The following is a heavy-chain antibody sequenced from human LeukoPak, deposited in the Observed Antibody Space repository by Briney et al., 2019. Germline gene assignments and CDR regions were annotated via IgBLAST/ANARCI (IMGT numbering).Heavy chain of an antibody. J-gene: IGHJ6*02. CDR3: AGIVKWLLGGYYYYGMDV. V-gene: IGHV1-18*01. Sequence: ASVKVSCKASGYTFTSYGISWVRQAPGQGLEWMGLISAYNGNTNYAQKLQGRVTMTTDTSTSTAYMELRSLRSDDTAVYYCAGIVKWLLGGYYYYGMDVWGQGTTVTVSS. D-gene: IGHD5-12*01. CDR1: GYTFTSYG. CDR2: ISAYNGNT.